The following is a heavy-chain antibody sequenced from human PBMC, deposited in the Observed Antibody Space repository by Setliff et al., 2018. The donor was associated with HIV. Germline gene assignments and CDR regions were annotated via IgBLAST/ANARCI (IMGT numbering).Heavy chain of an antibody. Sequence: GASVKVSCKISGYTLTEVSMHWVRQAPGKGLEWMGWMNPNSGDAGYAQKFQDRVTMTRNTSISTAYMELSSLRLEDTAVYYCARGLIYCSGGACSLIDSWGQGTLVTVSS. CDR2: MNPNSGDA. J-gene: IGHJ4*02. V-gene: IGHV1-8*01. CDR3: ARGLIYCSGGACSLIDS. D-gene: IGHD2-15*01. CDR1: GYTLTEVS.